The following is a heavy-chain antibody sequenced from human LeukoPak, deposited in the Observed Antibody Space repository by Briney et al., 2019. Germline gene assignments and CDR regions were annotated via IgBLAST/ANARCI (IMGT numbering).Heavy chain of an antibody. CDR1: GGSISSYY. CDR3: ARGVTIFGPSFYYYYMDV. D-gene: IGHD3-3*01. Sequence: SETLSLTCTVSGGSISSYYWSWIRQPPGKGLEWIGYIYYSGSTNYNPSLKSRVTISVDTSKNQFSLKLSSVTAADTAVYYCARGVTIFGPSFYYYYMDVWGKGTTVTVSS. V-gene: IGHV4-59*01. CDR2: IYYSGST. J-gene: IGHJ6*03.